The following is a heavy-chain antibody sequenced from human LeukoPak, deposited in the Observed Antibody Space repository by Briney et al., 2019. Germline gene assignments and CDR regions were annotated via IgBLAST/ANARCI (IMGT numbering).Heavy chain of an antibody. Sequence: ASVKVSCKASGGTFSSYAISWVRQAPGQGLEWMGWISAYNGNTNYAQKLQGRVTMTTDTSTSTAYMELRSLRSDDTAVYYCARVSTVVTPYIDYWGQGTLVTVSS. V-gene: IGHV1-18*01. D-gene: IGHD4-23*01. CDR1: GGTFSSYA. J-gene: IGHJ4*02. CDR2: ISAYNGNT. CDR3: ARVSTVVTPYIDY.